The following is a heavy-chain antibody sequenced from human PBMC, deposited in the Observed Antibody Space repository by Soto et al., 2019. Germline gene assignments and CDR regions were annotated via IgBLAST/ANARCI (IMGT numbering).Heavy chain of an antibody. CDR1: GFTFSSYG. V-gene: IGHV3-33*01. CDR3: ARGPNVGYCSSTSCHYGMDV. Sequence: LRLSCAASGFTFSSYGMHWVRQAPGKGLEWVAVIWYDGSNKYYADSVKGRFTISRDNSKNTLYLQMNSLRAEDTAVYYCARGPNVGYCSSTSCHYGMDVWGQGTTVTVSS. CDR2: IWYDGSNK. J-gene: IGHJ6*02. D-gene: IGHD2-2*01.